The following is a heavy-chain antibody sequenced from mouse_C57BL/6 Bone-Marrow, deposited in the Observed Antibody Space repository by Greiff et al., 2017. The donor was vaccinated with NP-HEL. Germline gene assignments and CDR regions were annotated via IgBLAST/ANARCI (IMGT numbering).Heavy chain of an antibody. J-gene: IGHJ2*01. CDR3: AREEIYDGYPYYFDY. CDR1: GYTFTSYW. D-gene: IGHD2-3*01. V-gene: IGHV1-50*01. Sequence: QVQLQQPGAELVKPGALVKLSCKASGYTFTSYWMQWVKQRPGQGLEWIGEIDPSDSYTNYNQKFKGKATLTVDTSSSTAYMQLSSLTSEDSAVYYCAREEIYDGYPYYFDYWGQGTTLTVSS. CDR2: IDPSDSYT.